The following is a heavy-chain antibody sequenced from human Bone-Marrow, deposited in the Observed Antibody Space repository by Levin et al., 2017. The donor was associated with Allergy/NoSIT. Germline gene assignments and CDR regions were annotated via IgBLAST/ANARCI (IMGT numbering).Heavy chain of an antibody. CDR3: AKDLGAQEDYDYLTGLFES. D-gene: IGHD3-9*01. CDR1: GGSISSSSWS. J-gene: IGHJ4*02. Sequence: SSETLSLTCTVSGGSISSSSWSWGWIRQPPGKGLEWIGNIYSTGRANYNPSLKSRLTISVDTSKNQFSLNLSSVTAADTAVYYCAKDLGAQEDYDYLTGLFESWGQGTLVTVSS. CDR2: IYSTGRA. V-gene: IGHV4-39*02.